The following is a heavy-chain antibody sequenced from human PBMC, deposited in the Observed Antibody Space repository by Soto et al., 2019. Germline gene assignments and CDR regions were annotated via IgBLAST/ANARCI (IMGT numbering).Heavy chain of an antibody. J-gene: IGHJ6*02. Sequence: GASVKVSCKASGGTFSSYAISWVRQAPGQGLEWMGGIIPIFGTANYAQKFQGRVTITADESTSTAYMELSSLRSEDTAVYYCARVARGGMDVWGQGTTVTVSS. D-gene: IGHD6-6*01. CDR2: IIPIFGTA. CDR1: GGTFSSYA. CDR3: ARVARGGMDV. V-gene: IGHV1-69*13.